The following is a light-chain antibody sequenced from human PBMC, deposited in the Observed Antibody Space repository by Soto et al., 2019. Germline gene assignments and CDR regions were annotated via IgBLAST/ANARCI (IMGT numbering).Light chain of an antibody. CDR1: SSDVGGYNY. J-gene: IGLJ1*01. CDR3: SSYTTSTTLV. Sequence: QSVLTQPASVSGSPGQSMTISCTGTSSDVGGYNYVSWYQQHPGRAPKLMIYEVSNRPSGVSNRFSGSKSGNTASLTISGLQIEDEADYYCSSYTTSTTLVFGTGTKVT. V-gene: IGLV2-14*01. CDR2: EVS.